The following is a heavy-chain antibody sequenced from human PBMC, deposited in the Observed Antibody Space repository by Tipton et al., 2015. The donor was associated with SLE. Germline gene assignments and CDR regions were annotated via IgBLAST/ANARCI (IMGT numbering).Heavy chain of an antibody. D-gene: IGHD3-9*01. Sequence: TLSLTCTVSGYSISSGSYFWSWIRQPAGKGLEWIGRIYASGSTNYNPSLKSRLTISVDTSKNQFSLNLSSVTAADTAVYYCARDTRDWFLSESWGQGALVTVSS. CDR3: ARDTRDWFLSES. CDR1: GYSISSGSYF. CDR2: IYASGST. J-gene: IGHJ4*02. V-gene: IGHV4-61*02.